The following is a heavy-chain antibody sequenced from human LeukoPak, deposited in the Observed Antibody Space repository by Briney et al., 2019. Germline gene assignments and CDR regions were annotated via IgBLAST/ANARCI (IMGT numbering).Heavy chain of an antibody. CDR2: INPNSGGT. D-gene: IGHD2-15*01. Sequence: GASVKVSCKASGYTFTGYYMHWVRQAPGQGLEWMGWINPNSGGTNYAQKFQGRVTMTRDTSISTAYMELSRLRSDDTAVYYCAREVGYCSGGSCPCDPWGQGTLVTVSS. CDR1: GYTFTGYY. J-gene: IGHJ5*02. V-gene: IGHV1-2*02. CDR3: AREVGYCSGGSCPCDP.